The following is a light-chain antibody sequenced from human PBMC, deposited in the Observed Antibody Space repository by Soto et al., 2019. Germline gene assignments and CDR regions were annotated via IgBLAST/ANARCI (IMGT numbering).Light chain of an antibody. CDR1: QIVTTS. Sequence: EIVLTQSPPTRSFPPGERPTLPSRPIQIVTTSLACYQQRPGQAPRPLIYDASYRATDIPPRFSGSGSGTDFTLTISSLEPEDFAVYYCQQRRSWPPTITFGQGTRLDIK. CDR2: DAS. V-gene: IGKV3-11*01. CDR3: QQRRSWPPTIT. J-gene: IGKJ5*01.